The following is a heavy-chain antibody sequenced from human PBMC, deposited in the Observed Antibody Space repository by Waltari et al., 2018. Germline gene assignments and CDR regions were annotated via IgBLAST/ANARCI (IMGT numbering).Heavy chain of an antibody. CDR2: INPNSGGT. V-gene: IGHV1-2*02. CDR1: GYTFTGYY. CDR3: ARWGRDYGDYGY. Sequence: QVQLVQSGAEVKKPGASVKVSCKASGYTFTGYYMHWVRQAPGQGLEWRGWINPNSGGTNYAQKLQGRVTMTRDTSISTAYMELSRLRSDDTAVYYCARWGRDYGDYGYWGQGTLVTVSS. J-gene: IGHJ4*02. D-gene: IGHD4-17*01.